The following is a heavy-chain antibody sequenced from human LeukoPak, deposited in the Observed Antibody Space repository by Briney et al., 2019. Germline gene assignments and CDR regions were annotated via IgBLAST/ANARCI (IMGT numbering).Heavy chain of an antibody. Sequence: GASVKVSCKASGYTFTSYGISWVRQAPGQGLEWMGWISAYNGNTNYAQKLQGRVTMTRDTSISTAYMELSRLRSDDTAVYYCARDRPHSTLVYYNWFDPWGQGTLVTVSS. CDR3: ARDRPHSTLVYYNWFDP. D-gene: IGHD5/OR15-5a*01. V-gene: IGHV1-18*01. J-gene: IGHJ5*02. CDR1: GYTFTSYG. CDR2: ISAYNGNT.